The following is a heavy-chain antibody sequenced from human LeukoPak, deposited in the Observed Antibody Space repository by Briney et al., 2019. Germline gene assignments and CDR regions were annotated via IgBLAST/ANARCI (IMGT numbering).Heavy chain of an antibody. CDR3: ARDRRYSSSSGSRWFDP. CDR2: VYHSGTT. Sequence: SETLSLTCTVSGYSISSGYYWGWIRQPPGKGLEWIGNVYHSGTTYYNSSLKSRVTISVDTSKNQFSLKLSSVTAADTAVYYCARDRRYSSSSGSRWFDPWGQGTLVTVSS. J-gene: IGHJ5*02. D-gene: IGHD6-13*01. CDR1: GYSISSGYY. V-gene: IGHV4-38-2*02.